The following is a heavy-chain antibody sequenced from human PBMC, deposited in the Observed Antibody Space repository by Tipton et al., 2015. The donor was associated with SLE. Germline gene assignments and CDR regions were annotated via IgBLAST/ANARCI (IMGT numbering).Heavy chain of an antibody. CDR2: LASGGDT. J-gene: IGHJ4*02. Sequence: SLRLSCAASEFTFSSYSMYWVRQAPGKGLEWVSTLASGGDTVYPVSVRGRFIVSGDTRKNTVYLQMSSLRVEDTAVYYCARGWNDGLHFESWGQGTLVTVSS. CDR1: EFTFSSYS. V-gene: IGHV3-23*01. CDR3: ARGWNDGLHFES. D-gene: IGHD3-9*01.